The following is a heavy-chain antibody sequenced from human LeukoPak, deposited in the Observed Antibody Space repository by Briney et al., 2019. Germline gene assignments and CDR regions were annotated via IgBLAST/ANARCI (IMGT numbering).Heavy chain of an antibody. CDR3: ARSTGSTMFIDY. CDR1: GGSISPYY. V-gene: IGHV4-59*01. D-gene: IGHD3-10*02. CDR2: IYYSGNT. J-gene: IGHJ4*02. Sequence: PSETLSLTCTVSGGSISPYYWSWLRQPPGKGLEWLGYIYYSGNTDYNPSLKSRVAILVDTSKNQFSLKLSSVTAADTAVYYCARSTGSTMFIDYWGQGTLVTVSS.